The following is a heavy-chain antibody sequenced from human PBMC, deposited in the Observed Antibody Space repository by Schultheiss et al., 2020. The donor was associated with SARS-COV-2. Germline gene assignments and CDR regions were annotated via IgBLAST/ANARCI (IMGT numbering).Heavy chain of an antibody. Sequence: GGSLRLSCVTSGFIFSDQGMHWVRQAPGKGLEWVAVISYDGSNKYYADSVKGRFTISRDNSKNTLYLQMNSLKTEDTAVYYCTTDLLLWFGELLYRYGMDVWGQGTTVTVSS. V-gene: IGHV3-30*12. CDR3: TTDLLLWFGELLYRYGMDV. D-gene: IGHD3-10*01. CDR1: GFIFSDQG. J-gene: IGHJ6*02. CDR2: ISYDGSNK.